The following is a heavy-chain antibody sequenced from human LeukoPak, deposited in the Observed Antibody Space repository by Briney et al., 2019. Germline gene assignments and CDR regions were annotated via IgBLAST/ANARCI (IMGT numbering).Heavy chain of an antibody. CDR2: IKSSSTYI. CDR1: GFTFSSYS. J-gene: IGHJ4*02. V-gene: IGHV3-21*01. Sequence: GGSLRLSCAASGFTFSSYSMNWVRQAPGKGLEWVSSIKSSSTYIYYADSVKGRFTISRDNAKNSLYLQLNSLRAEDTAVYYCASGQQDYGSSGYYLHWGQGTLVTVSS. D-gene: IGHD3-22*01. CDR3: ASGQQDYGSSGYYLH.